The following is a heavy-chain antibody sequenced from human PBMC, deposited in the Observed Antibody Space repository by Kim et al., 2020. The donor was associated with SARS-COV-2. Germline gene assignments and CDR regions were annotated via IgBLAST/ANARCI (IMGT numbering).Heavy chain of an antibody. CDR2: INTNTGNP. Sequence: ASVKVSCKASGYTFTSSAINWVRQAPGQGLEWMGWINTNTGNPTYAQGFTGRVVLSLDTSASTAYLQISSLKAEDTAVYYCASPSAVAGEGYLHYGMDVWGQGTTITVSS. CDR3: ASPSAVAGEGYLHYGMDV. D-gene: IGHD6-19*01. V-gene: IGHV7-4-1*02. J-gene: IGHJ6*02. CDR1: GYTFTSSA.